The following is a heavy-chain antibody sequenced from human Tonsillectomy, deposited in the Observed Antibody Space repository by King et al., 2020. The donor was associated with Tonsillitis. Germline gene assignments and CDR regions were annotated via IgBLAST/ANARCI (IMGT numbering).Heavy chain of an antibody. CDR3: GKDNAKSGGWDWFDS. CDR1: GFTFRNYA. D-gene: IGHD2-15*01. V-gene: IGHV3-23*04. CDR2: INDSGAST. J-gene: IGHJ5*01. Sequence: VQLVESGGGLVQPGGSLRLSCVASGFTFRNYAMSWVRQAPGKGLEWVSSINDSGASTYYTDSVKGRFTISRDNSKNTVYLQVNSLRAEDAAVYYCGKDNAKSGGWDWFDSWGQGTLVSVSS.